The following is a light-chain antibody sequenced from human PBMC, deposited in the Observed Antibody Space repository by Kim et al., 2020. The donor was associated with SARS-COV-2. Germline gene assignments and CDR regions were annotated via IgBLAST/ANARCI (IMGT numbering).Light chain of an antibody. J-gene: IGKJ1*01. CDR2: KAS. V-gene: IGKV1-5*03. CDR1: QSINNW. Sequence: GDRVTITCRASQSINNWLAWYQQRPGRVPTLLIYKASNLESGVPSRFSGSGSGTEFTLTVSSLQPDDSATYYCQQYNTLPWTFGQGTKV. CDR3: QQYNTLPWT.